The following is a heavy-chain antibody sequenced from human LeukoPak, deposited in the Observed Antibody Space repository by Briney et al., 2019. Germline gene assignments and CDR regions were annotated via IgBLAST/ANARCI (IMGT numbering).Heavy chain of an antibody. CDR1: GGTFSSYA. D-gene: IGHD3-9*01. Sequence: SVKVSCKASGGTFSSYAISRVRQAPGQGLEWMGRIIPIFGIANYAQKFQGRVTITADKSTSTAYMELSSLRSEDTAVYYCARERRYYDILTGYNPAYYYYGMDVWGQGTTVTVSS. J-gene: IGHJ6*02. CDR2: IIPIFGIA. CDR3: ARERRYYDILTGYNPAYYYYGMDV. V-gene: IGHV1-69*04.